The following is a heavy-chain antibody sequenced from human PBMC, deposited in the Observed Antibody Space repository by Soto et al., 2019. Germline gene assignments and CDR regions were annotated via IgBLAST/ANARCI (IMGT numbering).Heavy chain of an antibody. CDR1: GGTFSSYA. CDR2: IIPIFGTA. CDR3: ARGGYSSSWYNWFDP. D-gene: IGHD6-13*01. Sequence: QVQLVQSGAEVKKPGSSVKVSCKASGGTFSSYAISWVRQAPGQGLEWMGGIIPIFGTANYAQKFQGRVTSXADXSXRTAYMELSSLRSEDTAVYYCARGGYSSSWYNWFDPWGQGTLVTVSS. J-gene: IGHJ5*02. V-gene: IGHV1-69*12.